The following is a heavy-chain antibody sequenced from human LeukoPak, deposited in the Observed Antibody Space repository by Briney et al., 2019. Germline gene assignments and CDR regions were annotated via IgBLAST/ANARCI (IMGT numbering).Heavy chain of an antibody. V-gene: IGHV4-59*12. CDR3: ARDDYSSSWFFDY. Sequence: SETLSLTCTVSGGSISSYYWSWIRQPPGKGLEWIGSIYYSGSTYYNPSLKSRVTISVDTSKNQFSLKLSSVTAADTAVYYCARDDYSSSWFFDYWGQGTLVTVSS. CDR2: IYYSGST. D-gene: IGHD6-13*01. J-gene: IGHJ4*02. CDR1: GGSISSYY.